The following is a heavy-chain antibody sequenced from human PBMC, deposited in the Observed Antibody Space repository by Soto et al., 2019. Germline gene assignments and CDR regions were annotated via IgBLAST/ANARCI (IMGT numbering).Heavy chain of an antibody. D-gene: IGHD6-19*01. V-gene: IGHV1-69*01. J-gene: IGHJ6*02. CDR3: ARDHHPVAGRTYGMDV. CDR1: GGTFSSYA. Sequence: QVQLVQSGAEVKKPGSSVKVSCKASGGTFSSYAISWVRQAPGQGLEWMGGIIPIFGTANYAQKFQGRVTITADDSTSTAYMELSSLRSEDTAVYYCARDHHPVAGRTYGMDVWGQGTTVTVSS. CDR2: IIPIFGTA.